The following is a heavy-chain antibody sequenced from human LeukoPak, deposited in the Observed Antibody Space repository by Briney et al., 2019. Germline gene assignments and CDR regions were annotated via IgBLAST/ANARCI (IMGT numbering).Heavy chain of an antibody. J-gene: IGHJ4*02. CDR3: ARLRPGIAAAGLDY. Sequence: ASVKVSCKASGYTFTGYYMHWVRQAPGQGLEWMGWINPNSGGTNYAQKFQGRVTMTRDTSISTAYMELSRLRSDDTAVYYCARLRPGIAAAGLDYWGQGTLVTVSS. CDR2: INPNSGGT. D-gene: IGHD6-13*01. V-gene: IGHV1-2*02. CDR1: GYTFTGYY.